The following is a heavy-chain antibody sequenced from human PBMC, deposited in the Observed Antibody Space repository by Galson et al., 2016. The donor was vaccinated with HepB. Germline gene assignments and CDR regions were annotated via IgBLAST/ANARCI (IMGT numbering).Heavy chain of an antibody. Sequence: SLRLSCAASGFTFSRYEMNWVRQAPGKGLEWVSYISSSGTTIYYADSVKGRFTISSANAKNPLYLQMNSLRAEDTAAYYCASAPVRLYDLLTGPPKNPDYWGQETLVTVSS. J-gene: IGHJ4*02. V-gene: IGHV3-48*03. CDR1: GFTFSRYE. CDR2: ISSSGTTI. D-gene: IGHD3-9*01. CDR3: ASAPVRLYDLLTGPPKNPDY.